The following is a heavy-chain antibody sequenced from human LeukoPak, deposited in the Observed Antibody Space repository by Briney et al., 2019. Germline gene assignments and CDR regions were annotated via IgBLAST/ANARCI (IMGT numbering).Heavy chain of an antibody. Sequence: NPPETLSLTCTVSGGSISSYYWSWIRHPPGKGLEWIGYIYYSGITNYNPSLKSRVTISVDTSKNQFSLKLSSVTAADTAVYCCARGRSEYGDYGVDYWGQGTLVTVSS. CDR1: GGSISSYY. V-gene: IGHV4-59*01. D-gene: IGHD4-17*01. CDR2: IYYSGIT. J-gene: IGHJ4*02. CDR3: ARGRSEYGDYGVDY.